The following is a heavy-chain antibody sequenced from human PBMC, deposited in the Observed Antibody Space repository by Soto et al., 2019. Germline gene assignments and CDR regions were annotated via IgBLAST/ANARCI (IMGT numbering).Heavy chain of an antibody. CDR1: GFTFSSYW. D-gene: IGHD6-19*01. J-gene: IGHJ6*03. V-gene: IGHV3-74*01. CDR3: ARATSSGIYYYMDV. CDR2: INSDGSST. Sequence: PGGSLRLSCAASGFTFSSYWMHWVRQAPGKGLVWVSRINSDGSSTSYAGSVKGRFTISRDNAKNTLYLQMNSLRAEDTAVYYCARATSSGIYYYMDVWGKGTTVTVSS.